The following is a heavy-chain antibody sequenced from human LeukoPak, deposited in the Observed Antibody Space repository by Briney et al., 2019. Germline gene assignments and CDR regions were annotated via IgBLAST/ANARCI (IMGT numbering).Heavy chain of an antibody. D-gene: IGHD6-19*01. CDR3: ARGDKSSGWYFFDY. J-gene: IGHJ4*02. V-gene: IGHV3-11*04. CDR1: GFTFSDYY. Sequence: GGSLRLSCAASGFTFSDYYMSWIRQAPRKGLEWVSYISSSGSTIYYADSVKGRFTISRDNAKNSLYLQMNSLRAEDTTVYYCARGDKSSGWYFFDYWGQGTLVTVSS. CDR2: ISSSGSTI.